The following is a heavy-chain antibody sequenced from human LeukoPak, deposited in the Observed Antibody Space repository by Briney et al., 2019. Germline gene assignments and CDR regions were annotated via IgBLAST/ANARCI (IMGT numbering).Heavy chain of an antibody. CDR3: ARQGYGRFGEFPFDY. CDR2: INHSGST. Sequence: PSETLSLTCAVYGGSFSGYYWSWIRQPPGKGLEWIGEINHSGSTNYNPSLKSRVTISVDTSKNQFSLKLSSVTAADTAVYYCARQGYGRFGEFPFDYWGQGTLVTVSS. D-gene: IGHD3-10*01. J-gene: IGHJ4*02. V-gene: IGHV4-34*01. CDR1: GGSFSGYY.